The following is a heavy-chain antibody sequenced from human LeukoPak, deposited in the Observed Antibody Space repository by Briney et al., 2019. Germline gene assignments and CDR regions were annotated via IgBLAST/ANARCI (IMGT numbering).Heavy chain of an antibody. CDR1: GFTSGNYA. V-gene: IGHV3-23*01. J-gene: IGHJ4*02. CDR3: ARGTYYYDSSGQYYFDY. D-gene: IGHD3-22*01. Sequence: PGGSLRLSCAASGFTSGNYAMSWVRQAPGKGLEWVSAISGSGSTTYYADSVKGRFTISRDSSKNTLYLQMNSLRAEDTAVYYCARGTYYYDSSGQYYFDYWGQGTLVTVSS. CDR2: ISGSGSTT.